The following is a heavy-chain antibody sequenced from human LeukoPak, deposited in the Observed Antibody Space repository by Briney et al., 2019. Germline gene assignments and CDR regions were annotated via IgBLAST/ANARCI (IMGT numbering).Heavy chain of an antibody. V-gene: IGHV4-39*01. CDR2: IYYSGST. J-gene: IGHJ4*02. Sequence: NTSETLSLTCTVSGGSISSSSYYWGWIRQPPGKGLEWNGSIYYSGSTYYNPSLKSRVTISVDTSKNQFSLKLSSVTAADTAVYYCARQGGYSGYDDYWGQGTLVTVSS. D-gene: IGHD5-12*01. CDR1: GGSISSSSYY. CDR3: ARQGGYSGYDDY.